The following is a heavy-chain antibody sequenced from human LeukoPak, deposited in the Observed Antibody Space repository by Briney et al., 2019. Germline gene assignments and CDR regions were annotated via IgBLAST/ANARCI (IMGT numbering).Heavy chain of an antibody. Sequence: ASVQVSCKVSGETPPELSMHSVRHAPGKGLAWMGGFDPEDGKTIYAQKFQGRDTMTEDTSTDTAYMELSSLISEDTAVYFCASTNWFDPWGQGTLVTVSS. CDR1: GETPPELS. D-gene: IGHD2-8*01. CDR3: ASTNWFDP. J-gene: IGHJ5*02. V-gene: IGHV1-24*01. CDR2: FDPEDGKT.